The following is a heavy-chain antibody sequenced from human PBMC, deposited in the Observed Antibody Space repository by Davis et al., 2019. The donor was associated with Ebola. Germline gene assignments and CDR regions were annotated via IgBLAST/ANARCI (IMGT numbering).Heavy chain of an antibody. CDR1: AGSVRSGSYH. V-gene: IGHV4-61*01. CDR2: MSYSGST. CDR3: ARRSYSSSLIDS. D-gene: IGHD6-13*01. Sequence: PQTLSLTCILSAGSVRSGSYHWSWIRQPPGKGLEWIGYMSYSGSTNCNPSLKSRVSISVDTSKNQFSLKLSSVTAADTAVYFCARRSYSSSLIDSWSQGCLVTVSS. J-gene: IGHJ4*02.